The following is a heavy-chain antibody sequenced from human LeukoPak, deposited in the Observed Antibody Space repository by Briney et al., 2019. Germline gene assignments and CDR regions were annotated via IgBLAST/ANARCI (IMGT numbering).Heavy chain of an antibody. Sequence: SETLSLTCTVSGYSISSGYYWGWIRQPPGKGLEWIGSIYHSGSTYYSPSLKSRVTISVDTSKNQFSLKLSSVTAADTAVYYCARDWDYYDSSGYFGYWGQGTLVTVSS. V-gene: IGHV4-38-2*02. CDR3: ARDWDYYDSSGYFGY. J-gene: IGHJ4*02. D-gene: IGHD3-22*01. CDR2: IYHSGST. CDR1: GYSISSGYY.